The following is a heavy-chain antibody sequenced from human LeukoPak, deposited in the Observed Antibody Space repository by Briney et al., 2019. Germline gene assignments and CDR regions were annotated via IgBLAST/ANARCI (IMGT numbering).Heavy chain of an antibody. Sequence: GGSLRLSCAAPGFTFRDYYISWIRQAPGKGLEWVSYISSSGSYTNYADSVKGRFTISRDNAKNSLYLQMISRRGDDTAVYYCSRGGVDSSGYQFDYWGQGTLVTVS. D-gene: IGHD3-22*01. CDR3: SRGGVDSSGYQFDY. CDR1: GFTFRDYY. CDR2: ISSSGSYT. J-gene: IGHJ4*02. V-gene: IGHV3-11*05.